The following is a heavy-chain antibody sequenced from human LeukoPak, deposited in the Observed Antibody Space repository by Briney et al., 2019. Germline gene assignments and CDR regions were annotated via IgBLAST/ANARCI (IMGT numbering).Heavy chain of an antibody. CDR3: ARDEGLMVWGVPLHY. CDR1: GYTFTGYY. Sequence: GASVKVSCKASGYTFTGYYIHWVRQAPGQGLEWMGCINPNSGDTNYAQMFQGRVTMTRDTSISTAYMELSSLRSDDTAVYYCARDEGLMVWGVPLHYWGQGTLVTVSS. J-gene: IGHJ4*02. CDR2: INPNSGDT. D-gene: IGHD3-10*01. V-gene: IGHV1-2*02.